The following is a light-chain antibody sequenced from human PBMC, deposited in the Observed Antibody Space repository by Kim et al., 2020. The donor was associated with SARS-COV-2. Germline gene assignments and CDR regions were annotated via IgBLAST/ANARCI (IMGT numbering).Light chain of an antibody. Sequence: PGQTARITCYGEAWPKEYAYWYQQKPGQAPVLVIYRDKERPSGIPERFSGSTSGTTVTLTISGVQAEDEAAYYCQSADSTRTYVVFGGGTQLTVL. V-gene: IGLV3-25*03. CDR3: QSADSTRTYVV. CDR2: RDK. J-gene: IGLJ2*01. CDR1: AWPKEY.